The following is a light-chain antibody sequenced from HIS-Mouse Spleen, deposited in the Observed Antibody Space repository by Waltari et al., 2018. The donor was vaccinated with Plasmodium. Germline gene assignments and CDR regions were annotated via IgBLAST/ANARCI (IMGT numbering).Light chain of an antibody. Sequence: SYELTQPPSVSVSPGQTARITCSVSAWPHTYAHWYQQKSGQAPVLVIYEDSKRPTGIPERFSGSSSGTMATLTISGAQVEDEAYYYCYSTDSSGNHRVFGGGTKLTVL. V-gene: IGLV3-10*01. CDR1: AWPHTY. J-gene: IGLJ3*02. CDR2: EDS. CDR3: YSTDSSGNHRV.